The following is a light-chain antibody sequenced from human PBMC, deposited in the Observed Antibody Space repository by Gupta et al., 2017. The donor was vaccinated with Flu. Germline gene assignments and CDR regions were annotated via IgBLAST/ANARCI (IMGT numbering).Light chain of an antibody. V-gene: IGLV2-14*03. CDR2: DVT. CDR1: SSDVGGYDD. Sequence: QSALTQPASVSGSPPPSITISCTGISSDVGGYDDVSWYQQHPGKAPKLMIYDVTNRPSGVANRFSGSKSGNTASLTISGLQAEDEADYYCSAYITTTSDVAFGGGTKLTVL. J-gene: IGLJ2*01. CDR3: SAYITTTSDVA.